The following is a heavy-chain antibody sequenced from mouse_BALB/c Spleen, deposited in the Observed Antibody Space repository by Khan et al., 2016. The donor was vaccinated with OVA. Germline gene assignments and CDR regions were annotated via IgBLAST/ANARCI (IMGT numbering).Heavy chain of an antibody. J-gene: IGHJ4*01. CDR2: ISYSGST. CDR1: GYSITSDYA. Sequence: EVQLQESGPGLVKPSQSLSLTCTVTGYSITSDYAWNWIRQFPGNKLGWMGYISYSGSTTHNPPLKSRISITRDTSKNQFFLQLKSVTTEDTATYYCASELGRYYAMDYWGQGTSVTVSA. CDR3: ASELGRYYAMDY. V-gene: IGHV3-2*02. D-gene: IGHD4-1*01.